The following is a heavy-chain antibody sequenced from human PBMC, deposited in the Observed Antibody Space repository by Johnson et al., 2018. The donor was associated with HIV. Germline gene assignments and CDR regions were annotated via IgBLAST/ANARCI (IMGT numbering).Heavy chain of an antibody. Sequence: VQLVESGGGLVQPGGSLRLSCAASGFTFSSYAMSWVRQAPGKGLEWVSAISGSGGSTYYADSVKGRLTISRDNAKNSLYLQMNSLRAEDTAVYYCANGGPGTTVMTWEDAFDIWGQGTMVTVSS. J-gene: IGHJ3*02. CDR1: GFTFSSYA. CDR2: ISGSGGST. D-gene: IGHD4-17*01. CDR3: ANGGPGTTVMTWEDAFDI. V-gene: IGHV3-23*04.